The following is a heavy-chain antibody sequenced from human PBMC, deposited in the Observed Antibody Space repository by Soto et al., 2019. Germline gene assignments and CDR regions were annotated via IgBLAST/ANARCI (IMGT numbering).Heavy chain of an antibody. CDR2: IYYSGST. V-gene: IGHV4-39*01. CDR3: ASLVAGYYGDC. J-gene: IGHJ4*02. D-gene: IGHD6-19*01. Sequence: SETLSLTCTVSGGSISSSSSYWGWIRQPPGKGLEWIGSIYYSGSTYYNPSLKSRATISVDTSKNEFSLKLTSVSAADTAVYYCASLVAGYYGDCWGQGTLVTVSS. CDR1: GGSISSSSSY.